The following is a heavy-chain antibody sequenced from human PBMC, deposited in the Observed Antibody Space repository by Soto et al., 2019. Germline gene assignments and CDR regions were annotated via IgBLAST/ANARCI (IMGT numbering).Heavy chain of an antibody. CDR3: AKDDTYYYDSSGYRGYDAFDI. J-gene: IGHJ3*02. CDR2: ISYDGSNK. Sequence: PGGSLRLSCAASGFTFSSYGTHWVRQAPGKGLEWVAVISYDGSNKYYADSVKGRFTISRDNSKNTLYLQMNSLRAEDTAVYYCAKDDTYYYDSSGYRGYDAFDIWGQGTMVTVSS. V-gene: IGHV3-30*18. CDR1: GFTFSSYG. D-gene: IGHD3-22*01.